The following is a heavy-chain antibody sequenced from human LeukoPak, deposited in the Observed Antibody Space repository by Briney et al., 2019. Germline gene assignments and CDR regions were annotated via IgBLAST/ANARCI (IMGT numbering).Heavy chain of an antibody. CDR3: ARGLESGSYYTLGY. CDR2: INGDGGST. J-gene: IGHJ4*02. V-gene: IGHV3-74*01. Sequence: GGSLRLSCAASGFASSSYWMHWVRQAPGKGLVWVSRINGDGGSTTYADSVKGRFTISRDNAKNTLFLQMNSVRAEDTAVYFCARGLESGSYYTLGYWGQGTLVTVSS. CDR1: GFASSSYW. D-gene: IGHD1-26*01.